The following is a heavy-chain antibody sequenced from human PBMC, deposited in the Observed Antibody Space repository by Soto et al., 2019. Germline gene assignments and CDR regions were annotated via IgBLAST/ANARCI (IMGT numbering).Heavy chain of an antibody. CDR3: ARSQLYSSSWYGLGANWFDP. D-gene: IGHD6-13*01. CDR2: IYYSGST. J-gene: IGHJ5*02. Sequence: PSETLSLTCTVSGGSISSYYWSWIRQPPGKGLEWIGYIYYSGSTNYNPSLKSRVTISVDTSKNQFSLKLSSVTAADTAVYYCARSQLYSSSWYGLGANWFDPWGQGTLVTVSS. CDR1: GGSISSYY. V-gene: IGHV4-59*01.